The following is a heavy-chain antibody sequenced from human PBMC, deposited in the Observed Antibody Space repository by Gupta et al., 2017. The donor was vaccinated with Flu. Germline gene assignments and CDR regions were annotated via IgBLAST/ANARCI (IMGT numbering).Heavy chain of an antibody. V-gene: IGHV3-21*04. J-gene: IGHJ6*03. Sequence: EVQLVESGGGLVRAGESLTLSCTGSGYLFNYHSINGVRQAPGKGLEWLSSISTTETYTDYADSVEGRFTISRDNAKNSSYLQMHGLRVEDTAVYYCAREPYAYHYLDVWGRGTTVTVSS. D-gene: IGHD2-2*01. CDR2: ISTTETYT. CDR3: AREPYAYHYLDV. CDR1: GYLFNYHS.